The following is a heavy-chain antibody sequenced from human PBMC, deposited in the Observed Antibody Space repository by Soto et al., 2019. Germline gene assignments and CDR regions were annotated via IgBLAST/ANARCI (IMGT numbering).Heavy chain of an antibody. D-gene: IGHD2-2*01. CDR3: ARAGESSTRYYHYYGMDV. V-gene: IGHV1-69*01. Sequence: QVQLVQSGAEVKKPGSSVKVSCKTSGGSFSSYAITWVRQAPGQGLEWMGGIIPMFGTPKYTQKFQGRVTITAAEFTSTAYMELGSLRAEDTAVYYCARAGESSTRYYHYYGMDVWGQGTTVTVSS. J-gene: IGHJ6*02. CDR1: GGSFSSYA. CDR2: IIPMFGTP.